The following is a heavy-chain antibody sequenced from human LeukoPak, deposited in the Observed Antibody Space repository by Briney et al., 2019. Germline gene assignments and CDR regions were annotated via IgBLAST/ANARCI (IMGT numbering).Heavy chain of an antibody. Sequence: SETLSLTCTVSGGSISSYYWSWIRQPPGKGLEWIGYIYYSGSTNYNPSLKSRVTISVDTSKNQFSLKLSSVTAADTAVYYCARGRGWFDPWGQGTLVTVSS. CDR1: GGSISSYY. V-gene: IGHV4-59*01. CDR3: ARGRGWFDP. J-gene: IGHJ5*02. CDR2: IYYSGST.